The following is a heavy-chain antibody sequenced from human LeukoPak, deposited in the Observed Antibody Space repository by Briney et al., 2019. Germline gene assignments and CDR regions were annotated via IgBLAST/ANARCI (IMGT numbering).Heavy chain of an antibody. D-gene: IGHD2-15*01. Sequence: QPGGSLRLSCAASGFTFSSYGMHWVRQAPGKGLEWVAFIRYDGSNKYYADSVKGRFTISRDNSKNTLYLQMNSLRAEDTAVYYCATRECSGGSCYRNNWFDPWGQGTLVTVSS. CDR3: ATRECSGGSCYRNNWFDP. J-gene: IGHJ5*02. CDR2: IRYDGSNK. CDR1: GFTFSSYG. V-gene: IGHV3-30*02.